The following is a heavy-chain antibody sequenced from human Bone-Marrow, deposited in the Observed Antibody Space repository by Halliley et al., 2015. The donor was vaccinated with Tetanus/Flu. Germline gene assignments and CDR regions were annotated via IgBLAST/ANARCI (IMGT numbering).Heavy chain of an antibody. CDR3: VRTYYGNHLDY. D-gene: IGHD2-21*01. J-gene: IGHJ4*01. V-gene: IGHV4-4*06. Sequence: LEWIGEIKHTGGPNSSPSPKSRVPMSVATPNNQFSLNLRSVTAADTAVYYCVRTYYGNHLDYWGHGTLVTVSS. CDR2: IKHTGGP.